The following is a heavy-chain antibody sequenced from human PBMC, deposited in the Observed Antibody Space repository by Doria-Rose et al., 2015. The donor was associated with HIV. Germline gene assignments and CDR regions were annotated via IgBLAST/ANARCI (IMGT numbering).Heavy chain of an antibody. CDR3: ARGLPELRYGALDF. D-gene: IGHD1-7*01. CDR2: INHSGST. J-gene: IGHJ3*01. V-gene: IGHV4-34*01. Sequence: VKELEWIGEINHSGSTNYNPSLKRRFTMFLDTSKNQFSLKRFSVTAADTAIYYCARGLPELRYGALDFWGRGTMVTVSA.